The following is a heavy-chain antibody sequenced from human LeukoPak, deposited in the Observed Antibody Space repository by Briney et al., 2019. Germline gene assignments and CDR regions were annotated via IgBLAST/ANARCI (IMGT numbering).Heavy chain of an antibody. V-gene: IGHV3-23*01. J-gene: IGHJ4*02. Sequence: PGGSLRLSCAASGXTFSSHAMSWVRQAPGKGLEWVSGISGSGGSTNYADSVQGRFTISRDNSKHTLYLQMNSLRAEDTAVYYCAKWLYSSGWYYFDYWGQGTLVTVSS. CDR1: GXTFSSHA. CDR3: AKWLYSSGWYYFDY. D-gene: IGHD6-19*01. CDR2: ISGSGGST.